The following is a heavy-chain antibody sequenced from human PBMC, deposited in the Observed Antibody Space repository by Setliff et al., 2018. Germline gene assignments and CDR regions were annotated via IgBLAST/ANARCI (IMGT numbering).Heavy chain of an antibody. Sequence: ASVKVSCKASGYTFTNYAIHWVRQAPGQRPEGMGWINTGNANTKYSQKFQGRVTMTMDTSTGTAYMELRSLRSDDTAVYICAYDSSGYYPGYWGQGTLVTVSS. CDR1: GYTFTNYA. CDR2: INTGNANT. D-gene: IGHD3-22*01. CDR3: AYDSSGYYPGY. J-gene: IGHJ4*02. V-gene: IGHV1-3*04.